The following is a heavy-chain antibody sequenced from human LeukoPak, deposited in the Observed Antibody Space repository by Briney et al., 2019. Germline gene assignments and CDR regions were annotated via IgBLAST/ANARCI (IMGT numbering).Heavy chain of an antibody. J-gene: IGHJ4*02. V-gene: IGHV4-59*01. D-gene: IGHD2-15*01. CDR1: GGSISSYY. CDR2: IYYSGST. CDR3: ASPSGGYCSGGTCSQPFDY. Sequence: PETLSLTCTVSGGSISSYYWSWIRQPPGKGLEWIGYIYYSGSTNYNPSLKSRVTISVDTSKNQFSLKLSSVTAADTAVYYCASPSGGYCSGGTCSQPFDYWGQGTLVTVSS.